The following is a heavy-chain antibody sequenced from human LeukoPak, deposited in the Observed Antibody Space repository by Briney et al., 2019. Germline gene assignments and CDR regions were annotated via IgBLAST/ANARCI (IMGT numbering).Heavy chain of an antibody. CDR1: GGSISSGGYY. CDR2: IYYSGST. D-gene: IGHD3-22*01. CDR3: AREFDDSSGYFDY. J-gene: IGHJ4*02. V-gene: IGHV4-31*03. Sequence: SETLSLTCTVSGGSISSGGYYWSWLRQHPGKGLEWIGYIYYSGSTYYNPSLKSRVTISVDTSKNQFSLKLSSVTAADTAVYYCAREFDDSSGYFDYWGQGTLVTVSS.